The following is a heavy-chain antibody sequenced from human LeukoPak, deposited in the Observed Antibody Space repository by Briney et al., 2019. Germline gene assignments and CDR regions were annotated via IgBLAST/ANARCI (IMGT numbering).Heavy chain of an antibody. D-gene: IGHD4-23*01. V-gene: IGHV4-59*01. Sequence: SETLSLTCTVSGGSISSYYWSWIRQPPGKGLEWIGYIYYSGSTNYNPSLKSRVTISVDTSKNQFSLKLSSVTAADTAVYYCARVGGGGCVDYWGQGTLVTVSA. CDR1: GGSISSYY. CDR3: ARVGGGGCVDY. J-gene: IGHJ4*02. CDR2: IYYSGST.